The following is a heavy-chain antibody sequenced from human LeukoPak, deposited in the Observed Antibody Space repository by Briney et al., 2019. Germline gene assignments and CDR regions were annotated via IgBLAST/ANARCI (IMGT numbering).Heavy chain of an antibody. D-gene: IGHD3-10*01. CDR1: GFTFSAYD. CDR2: ISYDGSNK. Sequence: GRSLRLSCAASGFTFSAYDMHWVRQAPGKGLEWVAVISYDGSNKYYADSVKGRFTMSRDNSRNTLYLQMNSLRAEDTAVYYCAKPSIRGVIIYVFDYWGQGTLVTVSP. J-gene: IGHJ4*02. V-gene: IGHV3-30*18. CDR3: AKPSIRGVIIYVFDY.